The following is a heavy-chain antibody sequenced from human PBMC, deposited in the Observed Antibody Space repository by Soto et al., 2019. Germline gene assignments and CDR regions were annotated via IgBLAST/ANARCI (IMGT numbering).Heavy chain of an antibody. J-gene: IGHJ6*02. CDR2: ISAYNGNT. CDR3: ARDRETVGVIRYYYGMDV. CDR1: GYTFTSYG. D-gene: IGHD3-16*02. V-gene: IGHV1-18*01. Sequence: ASVKVSCKASGYTFTSYGISGVRQAPGQGLEWMGWISAYNGNTNYAQKLQGRVTMTTDTSTSTAYMELRSLRSDDTAVYYCARDRETVGVIRYYYGMDVWGQGTTVTVSS.